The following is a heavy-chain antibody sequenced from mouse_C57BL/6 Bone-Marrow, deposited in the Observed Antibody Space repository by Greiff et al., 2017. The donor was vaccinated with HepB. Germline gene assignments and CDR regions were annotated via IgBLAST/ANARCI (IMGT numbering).Heavy chain of an antibody. J-gene: IGHJ4*01. CDR3: ARQLLRYAMDY. V-gene: IGHV1-64*01. D-gene: IGHD1-1*01. CDR2: IHPNSGST. CDR1: GYTFTSYW. Sequence: QVQLQQPGAELVKPGASVKLSCKASGYTFTSYWMHWVKQRPGQGLEWIGMIHPNSGSTNYNEKFKSKATLTVDKSSSTAYMQLSSLTSEDSAVYYCARQLLRYAMDYWGQGTSVTVSS.